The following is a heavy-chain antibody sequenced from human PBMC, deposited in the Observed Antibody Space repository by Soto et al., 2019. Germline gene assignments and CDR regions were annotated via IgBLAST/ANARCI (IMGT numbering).Heavy chain of an antibody. J-gene: IGHJ4*02. CDR2: LVPVFGTA. Sequence: QVQLMQSGAEVKKPGSSVKVSCKASGGTFSSLAISWVRQAPGQGLEWMGGLVPVFGTANYAQKFQGRVTITADTSTSTSYMELGSLRSEDTAVYYCARSPGVFDYWGQGTLVTVSS. CDR3: ARSPGVFDY. V-gene: IGHV1-69*06. CDR1: GGTFSSLA. D-gene: IGHD3-10*01.